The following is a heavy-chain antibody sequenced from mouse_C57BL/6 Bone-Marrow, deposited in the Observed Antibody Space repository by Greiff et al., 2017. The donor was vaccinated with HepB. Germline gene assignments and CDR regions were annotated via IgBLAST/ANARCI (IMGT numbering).Heavy chain of an antibody. CDR2: ISSGSSTI. CDR1: GFTFSDYG. J-gene: IGHJ2*01. Sequence: EVQRVESGGGLVKPGGSLKLSCAASGFTFSDYGMHWVRQAPEKGLEWVTYISSGSSTIYYADTVKGRFTISRDNAKNTLFLQMTILRSEDTAMYYCARTDYGSSPSYYFDYWGQGTTLTVSS. CDR3: ARTDYGSSPSYYFDY. D-gene: IGHD1-1*01. V-gene: IGHV5-17*01.